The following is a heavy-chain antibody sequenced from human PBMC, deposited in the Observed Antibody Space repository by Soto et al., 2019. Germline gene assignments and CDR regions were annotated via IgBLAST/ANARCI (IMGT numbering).Heavy chain of an antibody. V-gene: IGHV3-30*01. Sequence: QVHLVESGGGVVQPGRSLRLSCAASGFTFGSYAMHWVRQAPGGALEWVPVISYDGFNRYYAESVKGRFTISRDNSKNTLYLQMDNLKPDDAAVYFCAGVEDEGGSFYDWGQGTLVTVSS. CDR3: AGVEDEGGSFYD. CDR2: ISYDGFNR. CDR1: GFTFGSYA. D-gene: IGHD1-26*01. J-gene: IGHJ4*02.